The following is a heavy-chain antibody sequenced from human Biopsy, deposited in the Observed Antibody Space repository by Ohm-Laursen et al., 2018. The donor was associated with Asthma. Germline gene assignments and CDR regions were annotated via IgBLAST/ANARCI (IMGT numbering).Heavy chain of an antibody. CDR3: ARQSGQDNGDSSAFDT. CDR1: GFVFSQCG. J-gene: IGHJ3*02. D-gene: IGHD3-22*01. CDR2: VSSDGHNK. Sequence: SLRLSCTASGFVFSQCGMHWVRQGPGKGLEWVALVSSDGHNKYYEDSVKGRFTISRDNSRNRLYLQINRLTVEDSAVYFCARQSGQDNGDSSAFDTWGQGTKVAVSS. V-gene: IGHV3-30*03.